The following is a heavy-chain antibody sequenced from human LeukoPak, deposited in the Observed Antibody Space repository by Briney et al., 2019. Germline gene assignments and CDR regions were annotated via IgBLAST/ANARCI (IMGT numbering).Heavy chain of an antibody. D-gene: IGHD2-15*01. V-gene: IGHV5-51*01. Sequence: GEPLKISCKGSEYTFTTYWISWVRQMPGKGLKCMRIIYPGDSDTRYRPSFQGQVTISDDKCISTAYLQWSSLKASDTAMYYCARHLIGGVTYCSGGSCRHYFDYWGQGTLVTVSS. CDR3: ARHLIGGVTYCSGGSCRHYFDY. CDR1: EYTFTTYW. CDR2: IYPGDSDT. J-gene: IGHJ4*02.